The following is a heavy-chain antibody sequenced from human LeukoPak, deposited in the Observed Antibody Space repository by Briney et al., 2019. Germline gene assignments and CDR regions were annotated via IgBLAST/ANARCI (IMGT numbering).Heavy chain of an antibody. CDR1: GFTFSSYA. J-gene: IGHJ5*02. Sequence: GGSLRLSCAASGFTFSSYAMSWVRQAPGKGLEWVSAISGSGGSTYYADSVKGRSTISRDNSKNTLYLQMNSLRAEDTAVYYCAKDGSRSYYGSGSFLPAWFDPWGQGTLVTVSS. D-gene: IGHD3-10*01. CDR2: ISGSGGST. V-gene: IGHV3-23*01. CDR3: AKDGSRSYYGSGSFLPAWFDP.